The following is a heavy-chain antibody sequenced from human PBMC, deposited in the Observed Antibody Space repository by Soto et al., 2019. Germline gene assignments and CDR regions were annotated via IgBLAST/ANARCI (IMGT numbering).Heavy chain of an antibody. Sequence: SETLSLTCTVSGGSISSYYWSWIRQPPGKGLEWIGYIYYSGSTNYNPSLKSRVTISVDTSKNQFSLKLSSVTAADTAVYYCARWVAVAGTTYFDYWGQGTLVTLSS. D-gene: IGHD6-13*01. CDR2: IYYSGST. V-gene: IGHV4-59*01. CDR1: GGSISSYY. J-gene: IGHJ4*02. CDR3: ARWVAVAGTTYFDY.